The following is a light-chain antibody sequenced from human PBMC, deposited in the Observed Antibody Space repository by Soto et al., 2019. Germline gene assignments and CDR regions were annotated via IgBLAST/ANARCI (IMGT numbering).Light chain of an antibody. V-gene: IGLV2-14*01. Sequence: QSALTQPASVSGSPGQSITISCTGTSRDVGGYNYVSWYQQHPGKAPTLMIYDVSNRPSGVANRFSGSKSGNTASRTISGLQAEDEADYYCSSYTSSSTVFGGGTQLTVL. CDR1: SRDVGGYNY. CDR3: SSYTSSSTV. CDR2: DVS. J-gene: IGLJ2*01.